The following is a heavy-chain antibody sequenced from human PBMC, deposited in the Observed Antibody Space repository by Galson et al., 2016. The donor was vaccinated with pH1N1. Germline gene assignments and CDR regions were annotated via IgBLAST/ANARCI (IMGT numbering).Heavy chain of an antibody. CDR3: ARYSGSFFFDY. CDR2: MYPDDSDN. D-gene: IGHD1-26*01. CDR1: GYSFSSYW. J-gene: IGHJ4*02. Sequence: QSGAEVKKPGESLKISCQGSGYSFSSYWVAWVRQMPGKGMEWMAIMYPDDSDNKYSPSFEGQVTIPADKYISTADLQCSSLKASETAMYYCARYSGSFFFDYWGQGTLVTVSS. V-gene: IGHV5-51*01.